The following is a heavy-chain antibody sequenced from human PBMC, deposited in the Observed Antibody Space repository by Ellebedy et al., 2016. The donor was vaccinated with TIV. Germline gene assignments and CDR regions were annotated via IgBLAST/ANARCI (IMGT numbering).Heavy chain of an antibody. CDR3: AGSTVRAPGLIDAFDI. J-gene: IGHJ3*02. Sequence: SETLSLTCIVSGGSITNYYWSWFRQPPGKGLECIGSSDYSGSTKYNPSLNSRVTISIDTSKNQFSLKLSSMSAADTALYYCAGSTVRAPGLIDAFDIWGQGTMVTVSS. D-gene: IGHD6-13*01. CDR2: SDYSGST. V-gene: IGHV4-59*08. CDR1: GGSITNYY.